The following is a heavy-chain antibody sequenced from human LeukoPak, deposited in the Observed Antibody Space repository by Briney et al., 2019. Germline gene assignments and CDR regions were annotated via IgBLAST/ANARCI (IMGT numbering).Heavy chain of an antibody. CDR1: GGSFSGYY. D-gene: IGHD4-23*01. CDR3: ARRGDGGRSFDY. V-gene: IGHV4-34*01. CDR2: INHSGST. Sequence: SETLSLTCAVYGGSFSGYYWSWIRQPPGKGLEWIGEINHSGSTNYNPSLKSRVTISVDTSKNQFSLKLSSVTAADTAVYYCARRGDGGRSFDYWGQGTLVTVSS. J-gene: IGHJ4*02.